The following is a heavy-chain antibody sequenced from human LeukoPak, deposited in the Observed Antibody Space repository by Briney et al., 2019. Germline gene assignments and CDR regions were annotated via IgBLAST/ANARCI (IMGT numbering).Heavy chain of an antibody. Sequence: GGSLRLSCAASGFTFSDYYMSWIRQAPGKGLEWVSYISSSGSTIYYADSVKGRFTISRDNAKNSLYLQMNSLRAEDTAVYYCARAEKSSTSCYTVGCYYYYHMDVWGKGTTVTVSS. V-gene: IGHV3-11*01. CDR2: ISSSGSTI. J-gene: IGHJ6*03. CDR3: ARAEKSSTSCYTVGCYYYYHMDV. D-gene: IGHD2-2*02. CDR1: GFTFSDYY.